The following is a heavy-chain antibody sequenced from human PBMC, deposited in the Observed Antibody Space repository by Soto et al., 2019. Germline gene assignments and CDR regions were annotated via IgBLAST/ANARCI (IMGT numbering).Heavy chain of an antibody. V-gene: IGHV3-30*18. CDR3: AKTFSPVTTSVFDY. CDR1: GFNFDNYG. CDR2: ITYDGSNK. Sequence: GGSLRLSCQASGFNFDNYGMHWVRQAPGKGLEWVAVITYDGSNKYYADSVKGRFTISRDNSKNTLYLQMNSLRAEDTAVYYCAKTFSPVTTSVFDYWGQGTLVTVSS. D-gene: IGHD4-17*01. J-gene: IGHJ4*02.